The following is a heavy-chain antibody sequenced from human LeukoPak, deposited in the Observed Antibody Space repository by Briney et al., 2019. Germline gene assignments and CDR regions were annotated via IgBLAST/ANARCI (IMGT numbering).Heavy chain of an antibody. CDR2: ISWNSGSI. CDR1: GFTFDDYA. V-gene: IGHV3-9*01. CDR3: AKDHGDYYYYGMDV. Sequence: SGGSLRLSCAASGFTFDDYAMHWVRQAPGKGLEWVSGISWNSGSIGYADSVKGRFTTSRDNAKNSLYLQMNSLRAEDTALYYCAKDHGDYYYYGMDVWGQGTTVTVSS. J-gene: IGHJ6*02.